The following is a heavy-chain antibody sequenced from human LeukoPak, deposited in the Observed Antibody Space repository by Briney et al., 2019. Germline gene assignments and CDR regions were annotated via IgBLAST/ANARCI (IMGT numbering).Heavy chain of an antibody. CDR1: GFTFSSYA. CDR3: AKSISMINRFDY. CDR2: ISGGGGST. D-gene: IGHD3-22*01. Sequence: GSLRLSCAASGFTFSSYAMTWVRQAPGKGLEWVSTISGGGGSTYYADSVKGRFTISRDNTKNTLYLQMNSLRAEDTALYYCAKSISMINRFDYWGQGTLVTVSS. J-gene: IGHJ4*02. V-gene: IGHV3-23*01.